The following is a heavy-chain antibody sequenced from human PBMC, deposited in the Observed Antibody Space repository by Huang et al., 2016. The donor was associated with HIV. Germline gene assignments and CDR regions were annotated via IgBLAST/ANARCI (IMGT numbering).Heavy chain of an antibody. CDR2: VNDSGAT. CDR3: ARQWTILEWLLGLDV. V-gene: IGHV4-34*02. Sequence: QMQLQQRGAGLLKPSETLSLTCGVSGGSFTGNYLTWIRQAPGKGLEGIGEVNDSGATNYYPSLNGRVTISLDKSNRELSLNLRSVTAADTAVYYCARQWTILEWLLGLDVWGQGTTVIVSS. CDR1: GGSFTGNY. D-gene: IGHD3-3*01. J-gene: IGHJ6*02.